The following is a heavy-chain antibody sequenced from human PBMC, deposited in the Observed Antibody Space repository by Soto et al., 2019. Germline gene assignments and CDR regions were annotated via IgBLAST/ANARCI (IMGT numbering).Heavy chain of an antibody. V-gene: IGHV1-69*06. CDR1: GGTFSSYA. J-gene: IGHJ4*02. D-gene: IGHD6-13*01. Sequence: QVQLVQSGAEVKKPGSSVKVSCKASGGTFSSYAISWVRQDPGQGLEWMGGIIPIFGTANYAQKFQGRVTITADKSTSTAYMELSSLRSEDTAVYYCARVREAAAGKRKREYYFDYWGQGTLVTVSS. CDR2: IIPIFGTA. CDR3: ARVREAAAGKRKREYYFDY.